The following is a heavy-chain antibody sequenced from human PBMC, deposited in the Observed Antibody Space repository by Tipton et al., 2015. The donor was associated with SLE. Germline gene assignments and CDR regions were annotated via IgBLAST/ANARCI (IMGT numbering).Heavy chain of an antibody. D-gene: IGHD1-26*01. CDR1: GFTFFTYG. Sequence: QVQLVQSGAEVKKPGASVKVSCKASGFTFFTYGISWVRQAPGQGLQWMGWISAYNGNANYAQKLQGRVTMTTDTSTSTTYMELRSLRSDDTAVYYCARVGGSYYGKGYFQHWGQGTLVTVSS. CDR2: ISAYNGNA. J-gene: IGHJ1*01. CDR3: ARVGGSYYGKGYFQH. V-gene: IGHV1-18*01.